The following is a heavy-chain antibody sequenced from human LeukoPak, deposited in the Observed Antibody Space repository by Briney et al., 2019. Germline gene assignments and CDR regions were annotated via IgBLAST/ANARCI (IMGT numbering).Heavy chain of an antibody. Sequence: GGSLRLSCTASGFIFSHAWMNWVRQAPGKGLEWVSAISGSGGSTYYADSVKGRFTISRDNSKNTLYLQMNSLRAEDTAVYYCAKVSYSSGRLDYWGQGTLVTVSS. V-gene: IGHV3-23*01. CDR2: ISGSGGST. CDR1: GFIFSHAW. CDR3: AKVSYSSGRLDY. J-gene: IGHJ4*02. D-gene: IGHD6-19*01.